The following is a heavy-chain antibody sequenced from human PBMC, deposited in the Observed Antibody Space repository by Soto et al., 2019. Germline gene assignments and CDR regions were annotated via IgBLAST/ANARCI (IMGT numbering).Heavy chain of an antibody. CDR1: GYTFTGYY. D-gene: IGHD3-10*01. V-gene: IGHV1-2*04. J-gene: IGHJ6*02. CDR3: AREHHSMVRGVSYYYGMDV. CDR2: INPNSGGT. Sequence: GASVKVSCKASGYTFTGYYMHWVRQAPGQGLEWMGWINPNSGGTNYAQKFQGWVTMTRDTSISTAYMELGRLRSDDTAVYYCAREHHSMVRGVSYYYGMDVWGQGTTVTVSS.